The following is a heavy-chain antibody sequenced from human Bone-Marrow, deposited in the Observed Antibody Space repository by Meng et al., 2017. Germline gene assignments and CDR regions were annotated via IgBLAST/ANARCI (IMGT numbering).Heavy chain of an antibody. CDR2: ISSGGSIT. D-gene: IGHD3-3*01. CDR1: GFAFSIYE. CDR3: ARAYYDFWSGYSPHFDY. J-gene: IGHJ4*02. Sequence: GESLKISCAAPGFAFSIYEMMWVRQAPGKGLEWVAYISSGGSITRYAEHAKGRFTISRDSAQNSLYLQMNSLRAEDTAVYYCARAYYDFWSGYSPHFDYWGQGTLVTVSS. V-gene: IGHV3-48*03.